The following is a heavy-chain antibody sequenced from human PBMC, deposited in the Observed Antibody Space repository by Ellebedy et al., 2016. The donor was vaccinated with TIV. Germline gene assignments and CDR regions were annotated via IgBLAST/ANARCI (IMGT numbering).Heavy chain of an antibody. J-gene: IGHJ3*02. V-gene: IGHV3-23*01. CDR3: ARDIGIHDAFDI. CDR1: GFTFSNYA. CDR2: ISGSDGST. D-gene: IGHD1-14*01. Sequence: GESLKISCATSGFTFSNYAMSWVRQAPGKGLEWVSTISGSDGSTYYADSVKGRFTISRDNSKNSLYLQMNSLRAEDTAVYYCARDIGIHDAFDIWGQGTMVTVSS.